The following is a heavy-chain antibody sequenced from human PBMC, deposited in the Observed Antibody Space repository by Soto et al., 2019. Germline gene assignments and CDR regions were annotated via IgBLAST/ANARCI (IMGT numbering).Heavy chain of an antibody. CDR1: GYSFTNND. J-gene: IGHJ5*02. CDR3: ARMATFGPLNSFDP. V-gene: IGHV1-8*01. D-gene: IGHD3-16*01. Sequence: ASVKVSCKASGYSFTNNDVSWVRQATGQGLEWMGWMNPGSGDTGYAQKFQGRVTMTRDISIATAYMELSSLRSDDTAIYYCARMATFGPLNSFDPWGQGTLLTVSS. CDR2: MNPGSGDT.